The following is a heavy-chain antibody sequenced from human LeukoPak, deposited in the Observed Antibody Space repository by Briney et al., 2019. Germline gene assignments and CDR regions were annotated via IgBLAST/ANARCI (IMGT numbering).Heavy chain of an antibody. V-gene: IGHV3-53*01. Sequence: GGSLRLSRAASGFTVSTNYMNWVRQAPRKGLEWVSILYSGSDTYYADSVEGRFIISRDSSKNTLSLQMNDLRAEDTAVYYCARVGDHFHWYLDLWGRGTLVTVSS. D-gene: IGHD3-3*02. J-gene: IGHJ2*01. CDR1: GFTVSTNY. CDR3: ARVGDHFHWYLDL. CDR2: LYSGSDT.